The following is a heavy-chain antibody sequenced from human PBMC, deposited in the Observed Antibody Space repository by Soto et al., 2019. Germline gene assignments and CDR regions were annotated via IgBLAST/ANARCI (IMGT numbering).Heavy chain of an antibody. D-gene: IGHD3-9*01. Sequence: QVQLVQSGAEVKKPGSSVKVSCKASGGTFSSYAISWVRQAPGQGLEWMGGIITIFGTANYAQKFQGRVTITADESTSTAYMELSSLRSEDTAVYYCASNILTGYSIGYYYYGMDVWGQGTTVTVSS. CDR1: GGTFSSYA. CDR2: IITIFGTA. CDR3: ASNILTGYSIGYYYYGMDV. V-gene: IGHV1-69*01. J-gene: IGHJ6*02.